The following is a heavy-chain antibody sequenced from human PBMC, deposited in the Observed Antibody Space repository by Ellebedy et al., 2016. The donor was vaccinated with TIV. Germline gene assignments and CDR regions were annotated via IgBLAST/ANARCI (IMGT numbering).Heavy chain of an antibody. Sequence: SETLSLTXTVSGGSISSYYWSWIRQPPGKGLEWIGYIYYSGRTNYNPSLKSRVTISVDTSKNQFSLKLSSVTAADTAVYYWARDDGIAAAGTFYGMDVWGQGTTVTVSS. CDR3: ARDDGIAAAGTFYGMDV. CDR1: GGSISSYY. CDR2: IYYSGRT. J-gene: IGHJ6*02. V-gene: IGHV4-59*01. D-gene: IGHD6-13*01.